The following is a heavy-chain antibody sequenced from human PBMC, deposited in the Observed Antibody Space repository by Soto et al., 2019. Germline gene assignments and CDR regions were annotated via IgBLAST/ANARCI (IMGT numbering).Heavy chain of an antibody. CDR2: ISKDGINK. Sequence: GGSLRLSCAASGFTFNSHAMHWVRQVPGKGLEWVAVISKDGINKYYADSVKGRFTIARGNSKNTLYLQVSSLRVEDTAVYYCVRDSLIAAGTYEFGYWGQGTLVTVS. CDR3: VRDSLIAAGTYEFGY. J-gene: IGHJ4*02. CDR1: GFTFNSHA. V-gene: IGHV3-30-3*01. D-gene: IGHD6-13*01.